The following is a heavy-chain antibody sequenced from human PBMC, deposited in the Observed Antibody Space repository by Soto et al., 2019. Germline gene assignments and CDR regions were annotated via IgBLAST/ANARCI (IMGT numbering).Heavy chain of an antibody. CDR3: AKDPSSSRLTDD. D-gene: IGHD6-13*01. CDR2: ISGSGGST. J-gene: IGHJ4*02. V-gene: IGHV3-23*01. CDR1: GFTFSSYA. Sequence: EVQLLESGGGLVQPGGSLRLSCAASGFTFSSYAMSWVRQAPGKGLEWVSAISGSGGSTYYADSVKGRFTISRDNSKNTLYLQMNSLRAKDTAVYYCAKDPSSSRLTDDWGQGTLVTVSS.